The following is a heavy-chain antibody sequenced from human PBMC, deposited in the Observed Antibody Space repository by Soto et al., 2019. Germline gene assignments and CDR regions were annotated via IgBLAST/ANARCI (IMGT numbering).Heavy chain of an antibody. J-gene: IGHJ5*02. V-gene: IGHV3-23*01. Sequence: GGSLGLACAASGFTFSSYAMSWVRQAQGKGLEWVSAISGSGGSTYYADSVKGRFTISRDNSKNTLYLQMNSLRAEDTAVYYCAKGPLYYISSALGPTWAQGPLVTASS. CDR1: GFTFSSYA. CDR2: ISGSGGST. CDR3: AKGPLYYISSALGPT. D-gene: IGHD3-22*01.